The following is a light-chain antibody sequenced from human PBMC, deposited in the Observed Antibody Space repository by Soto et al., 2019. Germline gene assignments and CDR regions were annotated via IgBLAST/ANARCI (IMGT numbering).Light chain of an antibody. Sequence: SYELTQPPSVSVAPGQTARITCGGNNIGSKSVHWYQQKPGQAPVLVVYDDSDRPSGIPGRFSGSNSGNTATLTISRVEAGDEADYYCQVWDSSSDHLYVFGTGTRSPS. CDR3: QVWDSSSDHLYV. CDR1: NIGSKS. V-gene: IGLV3-21*02. J-gene: IGLJ1*01. CDR2: DDS.